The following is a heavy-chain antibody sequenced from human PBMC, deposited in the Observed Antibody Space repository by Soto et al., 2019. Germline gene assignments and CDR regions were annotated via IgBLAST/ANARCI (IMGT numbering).Heavy chain of an antibody. Sequence: SETLSLTCAVSGGSISSSNWWSWVRQPPGKGLEWIGEIYHSGSTNYNPSLKSRVTISVDTSKNQFSLKLSSVTAADTAVYYCARSHDKYSIDYWGQGTLVTVSS. J-gene: IGHJ4*02. V-gene: IGHV4-4*02. CDR1: GGSISSSNW. CDR3: ARSHDKYSIDY. D-gene: IGHD6-6*01. CDR2: IYHSGST.